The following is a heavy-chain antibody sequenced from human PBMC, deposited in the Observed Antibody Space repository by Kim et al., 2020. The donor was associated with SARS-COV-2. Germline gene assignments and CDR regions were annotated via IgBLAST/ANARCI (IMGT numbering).Heavy chain of an antibody. CDR3: TTAGY. V-gene: IGHV3-15*01. Sequence: SKTDGGTTDYAAPVKGRFTISRDDSKNTLYLQMNSLKTADTAVYYCTTAGYWGQGTLVTVSS. J-gene: IGHJ4*02. CDR2: SKTDGGTT.